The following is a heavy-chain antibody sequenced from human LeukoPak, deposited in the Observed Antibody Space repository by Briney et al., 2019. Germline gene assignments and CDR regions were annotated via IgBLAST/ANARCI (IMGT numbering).Heavy chain of an antibody. CDR2: ISDSGVGT. J-gene: IGHJ4*02. V-gene: IGHV3-23*01. CDR3: AKDGDYYDSSGYYHYFDY. D-gene: IGHD3-22*01. Sequence: GGTLRLSCAASGFTFSSYDMSWVRQAPGKGLEWVSTISDSGVGTYYADSVKGRFTISRDNSKNTLYLQMNSLRAEDTAVYYCAKDGDYYDSSGYYHYFDYWGQGTLVTVSS. CDR1: GFTFSSYD.